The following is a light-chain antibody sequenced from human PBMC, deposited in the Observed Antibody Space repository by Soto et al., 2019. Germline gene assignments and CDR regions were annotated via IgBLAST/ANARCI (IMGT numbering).Light chain of an antibody. CDR2: DVS. CDR1: SHDIGSFKY. V-gene: IGLV2-11*01. J-gene: IGLJ1*01. CDR3: CSYAGSYTYV. Sequence: QSVLTQPASVSGSPGQSITISCTGTSHDIGSFKYVSWYQQHPGKAPKLMIYDVSKRPSGVPDRFSGSKSGNTASLTISGLQAEDEADYYCCSYAGSYTYVFGTGTKLTVL.